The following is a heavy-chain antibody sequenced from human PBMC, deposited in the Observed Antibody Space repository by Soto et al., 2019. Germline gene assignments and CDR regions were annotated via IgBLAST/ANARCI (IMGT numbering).Heavy chain of an antibody. J-gene: IGHJ5*02. Sequence: PGASLSLSWKTSGFPFSSYGLHWLRQAPGKGLEWVTFISYNGNKINYADSVKGRFTVSRDNSKNTLYLQMNSLRPEDTAVYYCKKTSITFGAWGQGTLV. D-gene: IGHD3-10*01. CDR1: GFPFSSYG. V-gene: IGHV3-30*18. CDR2: ISYNGNKI. CDR3: KKTSITFGA.